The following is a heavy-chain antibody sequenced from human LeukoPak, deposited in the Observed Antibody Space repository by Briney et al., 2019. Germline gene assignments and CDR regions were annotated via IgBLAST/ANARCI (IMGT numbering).Heavy chain of an antibody. CDR1: GYTFTIYG. D-gene: IGHD5-18*01. CDR2: ISAYNGNT. Sequence: ASVTVSCKASGYTFTIYGISWVRQAPGQGREWMGWISAYNGNTNYAQKLQGRVTMTTDTSTSTAYMELRSLRSDDTAVYYCARVASYGLYYFDYWGQGTLVTVSS. CDR3: ARVASYGLYYFDY. V-gene: IGHV1-18*01. J-gene: IGHJ4*02.